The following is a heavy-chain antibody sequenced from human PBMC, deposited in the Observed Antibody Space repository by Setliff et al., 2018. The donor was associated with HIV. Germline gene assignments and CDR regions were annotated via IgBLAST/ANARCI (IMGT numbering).Heavy chain of an antibody. CDR3: ARGVIRGVISQRGLDY. D-gene: IGHD3-10*01. J-gene: IGHJ4*02. V-gene: IGHV1-3*01. CDR1: GFTFTTYA. Sequence: ASVKVSCKASGFTFTTYAVHWVRQAPGQRPEWMGWINAANGKTRYPQRFEARVTITMDTGASTAYMELNSLSSEDSAVYYCARGVIRGVISQRGLDYWGPGTLVTVSS. CDR2: INAANGKT.